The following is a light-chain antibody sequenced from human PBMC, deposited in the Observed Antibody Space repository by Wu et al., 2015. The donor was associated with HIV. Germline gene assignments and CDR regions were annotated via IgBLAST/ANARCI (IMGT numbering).Light chain of an antibody. CDR3: HQYNNWPPWT. Sequence: EIVLTQSPASLSVSPGERVTLSCRASQSIVSDLAWYQVKPGQAPRLLIYGASTRATGVPARFSGSGSGTEFTLSISSMQSEDFAVYYCHQYNNWPPWTFGQGTKVEIK. J-gene: IGKJ1*01. CDR1: QSIVSD. CDR2: GAS. V-gene: IGKV3-15*01.